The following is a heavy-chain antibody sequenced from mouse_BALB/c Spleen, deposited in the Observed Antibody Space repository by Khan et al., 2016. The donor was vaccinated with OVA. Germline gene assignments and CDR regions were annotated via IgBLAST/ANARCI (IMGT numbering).Heavy chain of an antibody. J-gene: IGHJ2*01. D-gene: IGHD2-3*01. CDR1: GFTFTDYA. V-gene: IGHV1S137*01. Sequence: QVQLKQSGPELVRPGVSVKISCKGSGFTFTDYAMHWVKQSHAKSLEWIGLISTYSGNTNYNQKFKGKATMTVDKSSSTAYMELARLTSEDSAIXYCARPAYDGYSDYWGQGTTLTVSS. CDR2: ISTYSGNT. CDR3: ARPAYDGYSDY.